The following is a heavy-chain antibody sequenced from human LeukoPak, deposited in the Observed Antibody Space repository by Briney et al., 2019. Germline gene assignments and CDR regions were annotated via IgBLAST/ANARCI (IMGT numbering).Heavy chain of an antibody. V-gene: IGHV3-11*01. J-gene: IGHJ5*02. CDR2: ISSSGSTI. Sequence: GGSLRLSCAASGFTFSDYYRSWIRQAPGKGLEWVSYISSSGSTIYYADSVKGRFTISRDNAKNSLYLQMNSLRAEDTAVYYCARGGYCSSTSCYPYNWFDPWGQGTLVTVSS. CDR3: ARGGYCSSTSCYPYNWFDP. D-gene: IGHD2-2*01. CDR1: GFTFSDYY.